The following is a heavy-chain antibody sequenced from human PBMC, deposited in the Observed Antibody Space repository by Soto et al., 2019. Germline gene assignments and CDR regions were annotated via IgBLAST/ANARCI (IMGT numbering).Heavy chain of an antibody. CDR1: GGSISSYY. V-gene: IGHV4-59*01. J-gene: IGHJ5*02. Sequence: PSETLSLTCTVSGGSISSYYWSWIRQPPGKGLEWIGYIYYSGSTNYNPSLKSRVTISVDTSKNQFSLKLSSVTAADTAVYYCARGVSIALYNWFDPWGQGTLVTVSS. CDR2: IYYSGST. CDR3: ARGVSIALYNWFDP.